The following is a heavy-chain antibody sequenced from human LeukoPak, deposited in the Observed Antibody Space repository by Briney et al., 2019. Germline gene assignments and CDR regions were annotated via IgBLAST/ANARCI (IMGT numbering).Heavy chain of an antibody. CDR2: ICGSSEDI. Sequence: GGSLRLSCTASGFTFCGYAVSWVRQAPGKGLEWVSYICGSSEDIYYADSVKGRFTLSRDNPKSTLYLQMNTLRADDTAISFLARTIAQYSNTWLYYYYGLDVWGQGTTVTVSS. CDR1: GFTFCGYA. V-gene: IGHV3-23*01. CDR3: ARTIAQYSNTWLYYYYGLDV. D-gene: IGHD1-7*01. J-gene: IGHJ6*02.